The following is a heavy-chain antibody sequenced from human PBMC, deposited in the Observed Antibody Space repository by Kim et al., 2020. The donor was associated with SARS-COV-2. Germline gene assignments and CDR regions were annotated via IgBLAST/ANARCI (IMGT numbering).Heavy chain of an antibody. D-gene: IGHD6-6*01. V-gene: IGHV4-39*01. CDR3: ATQSDSTSSTDY. J-gene: IGHJ4*02. Sequence: YYNPSLKSGVAISMDMSKNQFSLSLSSVTAADTAVYYCATQSDSTSSTDYWGQGTLVTVSS.